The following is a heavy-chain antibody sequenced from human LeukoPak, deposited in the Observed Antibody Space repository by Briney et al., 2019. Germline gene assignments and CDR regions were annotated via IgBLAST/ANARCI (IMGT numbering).Heavy chain of an antibody. CDR1: GFTVSSNY. J-gene: IGHJ6*02. D-gene: IGHD6-13*01. CDR3: ARDSSSYGMDV. CDR2: IYSGGST. V-gene: IGHV3-53*04. Sequence: PGGSLRLSCAASGFTVSSNYMSWVRHAPGKGLEWVSVIYSGGSTYYADSVKGRFTISRHNCTNTLYLQMNSLRAEDTAVYYCARDSSSYGMDVWGQGTTVTVSS.